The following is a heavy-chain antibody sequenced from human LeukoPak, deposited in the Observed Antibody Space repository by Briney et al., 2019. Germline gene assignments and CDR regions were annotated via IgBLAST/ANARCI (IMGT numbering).Heavy chain of an antibody. CDR1: GGTFSSYA. V-gene: IGHV1-69*05. Sequence: ASVKVSCKASGGTFSSYAISWVRQAPGQGLEWMGGIIPIFGTANYAQKFQGRVTITTDESTSTAYMELSSLRSEDTAVYYCARDRQVEGVRETCNPGYYYMDVWGKGTTVTVSS. J-gene: IGHJ6*03. CDR2: IIPIFGTA. CDR3: ARDRQVEGVRETCNPGYYYMDV. D-gene: IGHD2-8*01.